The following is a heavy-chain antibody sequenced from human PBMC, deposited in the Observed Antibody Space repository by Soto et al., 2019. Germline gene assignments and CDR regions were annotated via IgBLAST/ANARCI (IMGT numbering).Heavy chain of an antibody. Sequence: SVKVSCEASGFTFTSSAVQWVRQALGQRLEWIGWIVVGSGNTNYAQKFQERVTITRDMSTSTAYMELSSLRSEDTAVYYCAADKGVVVGELLPSFWGQGTLVTVSS. CDR1: GFTFTSSA. CDR3: AADKGVVVGELLPSF. D-gene: IGHD1-26*01. CDR2: IVVGSGNT. J-gene: IGHJ4*02. V-gene: IGHV1-58*01.